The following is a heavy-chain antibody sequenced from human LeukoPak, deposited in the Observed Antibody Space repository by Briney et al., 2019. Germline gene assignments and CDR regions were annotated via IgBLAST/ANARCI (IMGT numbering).Heavy chain of an antibody. J-gene: IGHJ4*02. CDR1: GFTFDDYA. CDR3: AKEGPAAPHSD. CDR2: ISWNSGSI. D-gene: IGHD2-2*01. Sequence: GRSLRLSCAASGFTFDDYAMHWVRQAPGKGLEWVSGISWNSGSIGYADSVKGRFTISRDNAKNSLYLQMNSLRAEDTALYYCAKEGPAAPHSDWGQGTLVTVSS. V-gene: IGHV3-9*01.